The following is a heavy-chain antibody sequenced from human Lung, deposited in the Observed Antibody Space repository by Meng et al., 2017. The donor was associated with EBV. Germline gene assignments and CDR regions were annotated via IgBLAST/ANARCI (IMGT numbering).Heavy chain of an antibody. V-gene: IGHV4-31*03. J-gene: IGHJ4*02. Sequence: QGPLRQGGAGLGKPSQALSLLCTVSGGSIRSGGHYWSWIRQHPEKGLEWIGYIYYSGSTYYKPSLKSRLTISVDTSKNQLSLRLSSVTAADTAVYYCARGLWYYDRGGYFDNWGRGTLVTVSS. CDR2: IYYSGST. CDR1: GGSIRSGGHY. CDR3: ARGLWYYDRGGYFDN. D-gene: IGHD3-22*01.